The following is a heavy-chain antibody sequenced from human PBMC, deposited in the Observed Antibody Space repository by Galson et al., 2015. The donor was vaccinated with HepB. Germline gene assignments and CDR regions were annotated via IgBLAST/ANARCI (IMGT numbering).Heavy chain of an antibody. CDR2: ISAAGAST. V-gene: IGHV3-23*01. Sequence: SLRLSCAASGFTFNTHAMSWVRQAPGKGLEWVSSISAAGASTHYADSVQGRFTVSGDFSKNTLFLQMDSLRAEDTALYFCARAFTPMDPSFDYWGQGALVTVSS. D-gene: IGHD5-18*01. CDR3: ARAFTPMDPSFDY. CDR1: GFTFNTHA. J-gene: IGHJ4*02.